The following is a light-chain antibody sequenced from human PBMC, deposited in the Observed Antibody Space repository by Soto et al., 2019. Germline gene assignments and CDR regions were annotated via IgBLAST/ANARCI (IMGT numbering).Light chain of an antibody. CDR1: QSVDNN. CDR2: GSF. CDR3: QQYGSSRWT. J-gene: IGKJ1*01. Sequence: ELVMTQSPVTLSASPGESATLSCRASQSVDNNVAWYQQKPGQAPRLLIVGSFARATGIPARFSGSGSGTDLTLTISRLEPEDFAVYYCQQYGSSRWTFGQGTKVDIK. V-gene: IGKV3-20*01.